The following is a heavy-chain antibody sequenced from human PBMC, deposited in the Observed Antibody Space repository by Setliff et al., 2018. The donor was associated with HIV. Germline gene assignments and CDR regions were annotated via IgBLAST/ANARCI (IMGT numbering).Heavy chain of an antibody. CDR2: IYPGDSDT. D-gene: IGHD4-17*01. J-gene: IGHJ6*02. CDR1: GYSFTSYW. CDR3: ARGVTTSHYYYGMDV. V-gene: IGHV5-51*01. Sequence: GESLKISCKGSGYSFTSYWIGWVRQMPGKGLEWMGIIYPGDSDTRYSPSFQGQVTISADKSISTAYLQWSSLKASDTAMYYCARGVTTSHYYYGMDVWGQGATVTAP.